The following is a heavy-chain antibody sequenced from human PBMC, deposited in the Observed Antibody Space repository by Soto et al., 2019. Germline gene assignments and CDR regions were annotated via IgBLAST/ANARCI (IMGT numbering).Heavy chain of an antibody. CDR3: ARGQQGDY. Sequence: SYYWGWIRQPPGKGLEWIGSIYYSGSTYYNPSLKSRVTISVDTSKNQFSLKLSSVTAADTAVYYCARGQQGDYWGQGTLVTVSS. J-gene: IGHJ4*02. CDR1: SYY. CDR2: IYYSGST. V-gene: IGHV4-39*01.